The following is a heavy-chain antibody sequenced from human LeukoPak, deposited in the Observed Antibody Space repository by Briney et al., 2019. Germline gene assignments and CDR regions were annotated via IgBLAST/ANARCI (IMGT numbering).Heavy chain of an antibody. D-gene: IGHD6-6*01. CDR1: GGSFSGYY. Sequence: SETLSLTCAVYGGSFSGYYWSWIRQPPGKGLEWIGEINHSGSTNYNPSLKSRVTISVDTSKNQFSLKLSSVTAADTAVYYCARREAARPVDYWGQGTLVTVSS. CDR3: ARREAARPVDY. J-gene: IGHJ4*02. V-gene: IGHV4-34*01. CDR2: INHSGST.